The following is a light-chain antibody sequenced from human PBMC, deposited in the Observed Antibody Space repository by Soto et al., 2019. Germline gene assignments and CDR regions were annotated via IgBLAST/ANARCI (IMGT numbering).Light chain of an antibody. CDR2: DVI. CDR1: SSDVGGYDY. V-gene: IGLV2-14*03. Sequence: QSALTQPASVSGSPGQSITISCTGTSSDVGGYDYVSWYQHHPGKAPKLMIYDVINRPSGVSNRFSGSKSGNTASLTISGLQAEDEADYYCCSYPTTVTLVFGGGTKLTVL. J-gene: IGLJ3*02. CDR3: CSYPTTVTLV.